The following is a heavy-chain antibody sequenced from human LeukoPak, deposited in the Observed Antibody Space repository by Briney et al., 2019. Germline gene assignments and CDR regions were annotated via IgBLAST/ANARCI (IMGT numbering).Heavy chain of an antibody. D-gene: IGHD1-26*01. J-gene: IGHJ4*02. CDR1: GFTFSNSA. Sequence: ASVKVSCKASGFTFSNSAVQWVRQASGQRLEWIGWIVVGSGNTNYAQKFQERVTITRDMSTSTAYMELSSLRSEDTAVYYCTSDPTFYSGRYCFDYWGQGTLVTVSS. V-gene: IGHV1-58*01. CDR2: IVVGSGNT. CDR3: TSDPTFYSGRYCFDY.